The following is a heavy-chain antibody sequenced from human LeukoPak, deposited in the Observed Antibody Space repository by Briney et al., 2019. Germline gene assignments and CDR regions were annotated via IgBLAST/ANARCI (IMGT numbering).Heavy chain of an antibody. CDR2: ISSSSSYI. Sequence: GGSLRLSCAASGFTFSSYSMNWVRQAPGKGLEWVSSISSSSSYIYYADSVKGRFTISRDNAKNSLYLQMNRLRAEDTAVYYCAKRPNYYDSSGSGYYFDHWGQGTLVTVSS. V-gene: IGHV3-21*01. CDR1: GFTFSSYS. CDR3: AKRPNYYDSSGSGYYFDH. J-gene: IGHJ4*02. D-gene: IGHD3-22*01.